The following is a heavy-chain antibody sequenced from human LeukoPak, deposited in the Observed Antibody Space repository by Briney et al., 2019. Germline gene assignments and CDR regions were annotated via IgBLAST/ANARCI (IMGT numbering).Heavy chain of an antibody. CDR2: IYSGGST. D-gene: IGHD3-10*01. V-gene: IGHV3-66*01. CDR1: GFTVSSNY. CDR3: TSLLSPMVRGVISS. J-gene: IGHJ4*02. Sequence: PGGSLRLSCAASGFTVSSNYMSWVRQAPGKGLEWVSVIYSGGSTYYADSVKGRFTISRDNSKNTLYLQMNSLRAEDTAVYYCTSLLSPMVRGVISSWGQGTLVTVSS.